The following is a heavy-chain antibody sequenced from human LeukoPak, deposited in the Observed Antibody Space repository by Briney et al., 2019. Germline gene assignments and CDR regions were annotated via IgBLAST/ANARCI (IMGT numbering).Heavy chain of an antibody. CDR3: ARSLVGPNWFDS. D-gene: IGHD1-26*01. Sequence: PGGSLRLSCAASGFNFRNFWMHWVRQAPGKGPEWVSRSNSDGSNIRYATSVRDRFTISRDNAKNTVYLQMDSLRAEDTGLYYCARSLVGPNWFDSWGQGTLVTVSS. CDR2: SNSDGSNI. CDR1: GFNFRNFW. J-gene: IGHJ5*01. V-gene: IGHV3-74*01.